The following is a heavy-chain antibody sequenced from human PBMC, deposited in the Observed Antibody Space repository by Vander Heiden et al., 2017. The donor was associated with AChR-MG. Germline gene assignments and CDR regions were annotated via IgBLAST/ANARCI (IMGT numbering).Heavy chain of an antibody. V-gene: IGHV3-48*03. CDR2: SSSSSSLI. D-gene: IGHD5-18*01. Sequence: EVQLVESGGNLAQPGGSLRLSCAASGFIFSNYEMTWVRQAPGKGLEWVSYSSSSSSLIYYADSVKGRFTISRDNAENSLYLQMNSLRAEDTAVYYCSRGQYRYGYALLVCWGHRTTV. J-gene: IGHJ6*01. CDR1: GFIFSNYE. CDR3: SRGQYRYGYALLVC.